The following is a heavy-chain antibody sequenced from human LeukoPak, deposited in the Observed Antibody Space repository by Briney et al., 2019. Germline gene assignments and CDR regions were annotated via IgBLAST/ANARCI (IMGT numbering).Heavy chain of an antibody. Sequence: SETLSLTCTVSSGSISGYYWTWIRQSPGKGLEWIAYIHYRGTIQCNPSVKSRVPISVDTSKNQFSLRLTSVTAADTAVYFCARDGGYPTTDEGFDPWGLGTLVTVSS. V-gene: IGHV4-59*12. CDR1: SGSISGYY. J-gene: IGHJ5*02. D-gene: IGHD5-12*01. CDR2: IHYRGTI. CDR3: ARDGGYPTTDEGFDP.